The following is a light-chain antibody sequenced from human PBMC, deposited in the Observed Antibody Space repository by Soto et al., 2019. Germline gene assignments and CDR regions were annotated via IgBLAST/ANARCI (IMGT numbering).Light chain of an antibody. CDR2: DVS. Sequence: QSALTQPRSVSGSPGQSVTISCTGTSSDVGGYNYVSWYRQHPGKAPKVMIYDVSERPSGVPDRFSGSKSGNTASLTISGLQAEDEADYYCCSYAGSPRYVFRTGTKLTVL. CDR3: CSYAGSPRYV. CDR1: SSDVGGYNY. V-gene: IGLV2-11*01. J-gene: IGLJ1*01.